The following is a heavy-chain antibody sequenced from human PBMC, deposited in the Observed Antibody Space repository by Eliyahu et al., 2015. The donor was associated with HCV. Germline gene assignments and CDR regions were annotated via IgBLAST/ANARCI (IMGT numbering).Heavy chain of an antibody. CDR3: ARVWALGLRFRYYFDY. V-gene: IGHV4-34*01. CDR1: GGSFSGYY. J-gene: IGHJ4*02. D-gene: IGHD5-12*01. CDR2: INHSGST. Sequence: QVQLQQWGAGLLKPSETLSLTCAVYGGSFSGYYWSWIRQPPGKGLEWIGEINHSGSTNYNPSLKSRVTISVDTSKNQFSLKLSSVTAADTAVYYCARVWALGLRFRYYFDYWGQGTLVTVSS.